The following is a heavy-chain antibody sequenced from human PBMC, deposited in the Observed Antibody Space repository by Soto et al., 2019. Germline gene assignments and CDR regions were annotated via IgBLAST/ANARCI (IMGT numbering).Heavy chain of an antibody. V-gene: IGHV1-58*02. CDR3: AASHFELLAFDI. CDR1: RFTFTSPA. Sequence: GASVKVSCKASRFTFTSPAMQWVRQARGQRLEWIGWIVVGSGNTNYAQKFQERVTITRDMSTSTAYMELSSLRSEDTAVYYCAASHFELLAFDIWGQGTMVTVSS. D-gene: IGHD3-9*01. J-gene: IGHJ3*02. CDR2: IVVGSGNT.